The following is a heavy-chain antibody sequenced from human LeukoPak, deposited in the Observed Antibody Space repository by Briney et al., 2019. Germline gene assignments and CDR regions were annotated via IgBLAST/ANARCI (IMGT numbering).Heavy chain of an antibody. Sequence: PSETLSLTCAVSGGSFSGYYWSWIRQPPGKGLEWIGYIYYSGSTNYNPSLKSRVTISVDTSKNQFSLKLSSVTAADTAVYYCARRLRCSGGSCYLNGAFDIWGQGTMVTASS. D-gene: IGHD2-15*01. V-gene: IGHV4-59*08. J-gene: IGHJ3*02. CDR2: IYYSGST. CDR3: ARRLRCSGGSCYLNGAFDI. CDR1: GGSFSGYY.